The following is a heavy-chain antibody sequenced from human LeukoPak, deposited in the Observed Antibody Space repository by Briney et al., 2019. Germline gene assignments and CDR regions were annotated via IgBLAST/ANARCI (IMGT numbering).Heavy chain of an antibody. J-gene: IGHJ4*02. D-gene: IGHD3-10*01. CDR1: GFTFSSYE. V-gene: IGHV3-48*03. CDR3: ARIGDVSAYDY. Sequence: PGGSLRLSCAASGFTFSSYEMNWVRQAPGKGLEWVSYISSSGSTIYYADSVKGRFTISRDNAKNSLYLQMNSLRAEDTAVYYCARIGDVSAYDYWGQGTLVTVSS. CDR2: ISSSGSTI.